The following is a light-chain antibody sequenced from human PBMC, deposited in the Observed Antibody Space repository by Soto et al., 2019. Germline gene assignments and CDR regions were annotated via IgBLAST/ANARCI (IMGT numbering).Light chain of an antibody. CDR2: DAS. CDR1: RSVSSF. CDR3: QQRGNWPQT. V-gene: IGKV3-11*01. Sequence: EIVLTQSPATLSLSPGERATLSCRASRSVSSFLAWYQQKPGQAPRLLIYDASNRATGIPARFSGSGSGTDFTLTISSLEPEDFAVYYCQQRGNWPQTFGQGTKVDIK. J-gene: IGKJ1*01.